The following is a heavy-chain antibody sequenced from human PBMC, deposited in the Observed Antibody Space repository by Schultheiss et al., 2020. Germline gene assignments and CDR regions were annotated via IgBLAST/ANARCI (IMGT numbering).Heavy chain of an antibody. D-gene: IGHD6-13*01. Sequence: GGSLRLSCAASGFTFSSYAMSWVRQASGKGLEWVSGINWIGGSTGYADSVKGRFTISRDNAKNSLYMQMNSLRAEDTAVYYCAKDRIAAALDYWGQGTLVTGSA. CDR3: AKDRIAAALDY. J-gene: IGHJ4*02. CDR2: INWIGGST. CDR1: GFTFSSYA. V-gene: IGHV3-20*04.